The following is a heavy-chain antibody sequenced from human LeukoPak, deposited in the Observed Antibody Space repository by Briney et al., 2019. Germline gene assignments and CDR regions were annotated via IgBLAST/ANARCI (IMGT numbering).Heavy chain of an antibody. D-gene: IGHD3-22*01. V-gene: IGHV3-48*04. Sequence: GGSLRLSCAASGFTFSSYSMNWVRQAPGKGLEWVSYISSSSSTIYYADSVKGRFTISRDNAKNSLYLQMNSLRAEDTAVYYCASPAAREYYDSSGPDAFDIWGQGTMVTVSS. J-gene: IGHJ3*02. CDR2: ISSSSSTI. CDR3: ASPAAREYYDSSGPDAFDI. CDR1: GFTFSSYS.